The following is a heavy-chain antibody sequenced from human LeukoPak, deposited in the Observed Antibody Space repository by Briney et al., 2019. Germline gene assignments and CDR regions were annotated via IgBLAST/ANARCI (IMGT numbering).Heavy chain of an antibody. V-gene: IGHV4-31*03. Sequence: TLSLTCTVSGGSISSGGYYWSWIRQHPGKGLEWIGYIYYSGSTYYNPSLKSRVTISVDTSKNQFSLKLSSVTAADTAVYYCTRYNPPWYFDLWGRGTLVTVSS. CDR3: TRYNPPWYFDL. CDR2: IYYSGST. CDR1: GGSISSGGYY. D-gene: IGHD1-14*01. J-gene: IGHJ2*01.